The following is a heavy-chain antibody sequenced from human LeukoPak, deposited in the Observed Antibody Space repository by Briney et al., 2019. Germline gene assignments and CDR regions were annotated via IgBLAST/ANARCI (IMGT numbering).Heavy chain of an antibody. CDR2: INKDGSEE. D-gene: IGHD5-12*01. J-gene: IGHJ4*02. CDR1: GVTFSNYW. V-gene: IGHV3-7*01. Sequence: PGGSLRLSCAASGVTFSNYWMSWGRQAPGKGLEGVAHINKDGSEEHYMDSAKGGFTIYRDNAKTSLSLQMNSLRAEDTAVYYCVRDGGVSGYDLLDYWGQGTLVTVSS. CDR3: VRDGGVSGYDLLDY.